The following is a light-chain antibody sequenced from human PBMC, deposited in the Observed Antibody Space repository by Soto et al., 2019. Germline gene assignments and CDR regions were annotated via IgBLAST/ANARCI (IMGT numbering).Light chain of an antibody. CDR2: TAS. J-gene: IGKJ4*01. Sequence: EIVMTQSPTSLSVSPGERAILSCRASQTVGRNLAWYQQKPGQAPRLLIHTASTRAPGIPARFSGSGSGTEFTLTVSSLQSEDFAVYYCQQYNNWPPLTFGGGTKVEIK. V-gene: IGKV3-15*01. CDR3: QQYNNWPPLT. CDR1: QTVGRN.